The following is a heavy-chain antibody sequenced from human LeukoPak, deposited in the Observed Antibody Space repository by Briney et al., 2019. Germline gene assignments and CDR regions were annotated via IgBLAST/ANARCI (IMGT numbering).Heavy chain of an antibody. D-gene: IGHD3-3*01. CDR2: ISGSGGST. CDR1: GFTFSVYA. Sequence: GGSLRLSCTASGFTFSVYALIWVRQAPEKGLEWVSGISGSGGSTYYADSVKGRFTISRDNSKNTLYLQMNSLRAEDTAVYYCAKVWSADFWSGYFTWFDPWGQGTLVTVSS. CDR3: AKVWSADFWSGYFTWFDP. V-gene: IGHV3-23*01. J-gene: IGHJ5*02.